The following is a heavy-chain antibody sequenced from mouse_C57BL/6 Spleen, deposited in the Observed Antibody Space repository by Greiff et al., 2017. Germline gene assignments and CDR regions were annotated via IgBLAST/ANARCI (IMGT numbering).Heavy chain of an antibody. J-gene: IGHJ2*01. CDR1: GYTFTDYY. D-gene: IGHD1-1*01. Sequence: VQLQQSGPVLVKPGASVKMSCKASGYTFTDYYMNWVKQSHGKSLEWIGVINPYNGGTSYNQKFKGKATLTVEQSSSTAYMELNSLTSEDSAVYYCASGGPTVVYFDYWGQGTTLTVSS. V-gene: IGHV1-19*01. CDR2: INPYNGGT. CDR3: ASGGPTVVYFDY.